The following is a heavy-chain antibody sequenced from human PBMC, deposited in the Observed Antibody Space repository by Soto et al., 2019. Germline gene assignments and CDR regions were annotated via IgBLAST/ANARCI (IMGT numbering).Heavy chain of an antibody. V-gene: IGHV1-69*01. J-gene: IGHJ5*02. D-gene: IGHD3-22*01. CDR3: ARDLGTTIAGPPRRETYGWLDP. CDR1: GGTFTYYG. Sequence: QVQLVQSGAEVKRPGSSVKLSCKASGGTFTYYGISWVRQPPGQGLEWMGGIIPIIGPATYAQKFQGRLTITPDQSTSTAYMALSSLGSEDTALYYCARDLGTTIAGPPRRETYGWLDPWGQGTLVTVSS. CDR2: IIPIIGPA.